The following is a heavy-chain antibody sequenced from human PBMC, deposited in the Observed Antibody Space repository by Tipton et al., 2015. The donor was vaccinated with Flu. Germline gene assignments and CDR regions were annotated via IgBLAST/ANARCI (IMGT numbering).Heavy chain of an antibody. CDR1: GHSISNGYY. CDR2: FYHSGST. V-gene: IGHV4-38-2*02. J-gene: IGHJ4*02. Sequence: TLSLTCTVSGHSISNGYYWGWIRQSPGKGPEWIASFYHSGSTSFNPSLRSRVTVSVDTSKNQFSLKLNSVTAADTAVYYCARDLTTIFGGAFDNWGPGTLVTVSS. CDR3: ARDLTTIFGGAFDN. D-gene: IGHD3-3*01.